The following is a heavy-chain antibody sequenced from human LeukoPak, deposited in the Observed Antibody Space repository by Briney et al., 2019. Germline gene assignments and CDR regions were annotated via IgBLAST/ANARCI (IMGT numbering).Heavy chain of an antibody. D-gene: IGHD6-13*01. Sequence: SSSSNTIYYADSVKGRFTISRDNAKNSLYLQMNSLRAEDTAVYYCARDSGSSSSRRSAFDIWGQGTMVTVSS. CDR2: SSSSNTI. V-gene: IGHV3-48*04. CDR3: ARDSGSSSSRRSAFDI. J-gene: IGHJ3*02.